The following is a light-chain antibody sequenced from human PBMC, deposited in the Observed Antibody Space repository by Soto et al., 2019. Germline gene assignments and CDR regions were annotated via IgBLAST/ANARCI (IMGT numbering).Light chain of an antibody. CDR2: YDS. J-gene: IGLJ2*01. CDR1: NIGSKS. Sequence: VLTQPPSVSVAPGKTARITCGGNNIGSKSVHWYQQKPGQAPVLVIYYDSDRPSGIPERFSGSNSGNTATLTISRVEAGDEADYYCQVWDSSSDHPVVFGGGTKLTVL. V-gene: IGLV3-21*04. CDR3: QVWDSSSDHPVV.